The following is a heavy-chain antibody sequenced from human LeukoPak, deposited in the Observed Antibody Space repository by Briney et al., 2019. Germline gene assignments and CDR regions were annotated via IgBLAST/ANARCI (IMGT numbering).Heavy chain of an antibody. J-gene: IGHJ4*02. CDR3: ARWADCSNISCRKGFDY. D-gene: IGHD2-2*01. Sequence: SETLSLTCTVSGGSISSYYWIWNRQPPGKGLEWIGYIYYSGSTSYNPSLKSRVTISVDTSKNQFSLNLSSVTAADTAVYYCARWADCSNISCRKGFDYWGQGTLVTVSS. CDR1: GGSISSYY. V-gene: IGHV4-59*01. CDR2: IYYSGST.